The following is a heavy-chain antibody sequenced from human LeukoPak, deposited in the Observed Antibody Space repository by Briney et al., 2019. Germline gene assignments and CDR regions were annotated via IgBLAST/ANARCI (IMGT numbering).Heavy chain of an antibody. CDR2: IIPIFGTA. D-gene: IGHD2-2*01. Sequence: ASVKVSCKASGGTFSSYAISWVRQAPGQGLEWVGGIIPIFGTANYAQKFQGRVTITADESTSTAYMELSSLRSEDTAVYYCARGTRVVVPAATFRSYYYYYYYMDVWGKGTTVTVSS. J-gene: IGHJ6*03. CDR1: GGTFSSYA. V-gene: IGHV1-69*13. CDR3: ARGTRVVVPAATFRSYYYYYYYMDV.